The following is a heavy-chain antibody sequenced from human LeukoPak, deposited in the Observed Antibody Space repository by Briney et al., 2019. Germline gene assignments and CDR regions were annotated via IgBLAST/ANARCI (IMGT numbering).Heavy chain of an antibody. J-gene: IGHJ6*04. D-gene: IGHD6-13*01. CDR2: IKSKTDGGTT. Sequence: GGSLRLSCAASGFTFSNAWMSWARQAPGKGLEWVGRIKSKTDGGTTDYAAPVKGRFTISRDDSKNTLYLQMNSLKTEDTAVYYCTTVPPLYSSSWYGRYYYYGMDVWGKGTTVTVSS. CDR1: GFTFSNAW. CDR3: TTVPPLYSSSWYGRYYYYGMDV. V-gene: IGHV3-15*01.